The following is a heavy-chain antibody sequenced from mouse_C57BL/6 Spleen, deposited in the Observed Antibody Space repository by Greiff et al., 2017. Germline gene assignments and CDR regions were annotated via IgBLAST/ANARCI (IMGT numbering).Heavy chain of an antibody. V-gene: IGHV1-85*01. Sequence: QVQLQQSGPELVKPGASVKLSCKASGYTFTSYDINWVKQRPGQGLEWIGWIYPRDGSTKYNEKFKGKATLTVDTSSSTAYMELHSLTAEDSAVYFCARSPYYCGSNYFDYWGQGTTLTVSS. CDR1: GYTFTSYD. CDR2: IYPRDGST. J-gene: IGHJ2*01. D-gene: IGHD1-1*01. CDR3: ARSPYYCGSNYFDY.